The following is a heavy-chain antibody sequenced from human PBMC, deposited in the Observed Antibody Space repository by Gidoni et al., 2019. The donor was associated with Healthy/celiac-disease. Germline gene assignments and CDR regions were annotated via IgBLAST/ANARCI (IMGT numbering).Heavy chain of an antibody. V-gene: IGHV4-61*02. J-gene: IGHJ3*02. D-gene: IGHD2-15*01. CDR3: ARDLRYCSGGSCYLFAFDI. CDR2: IYTSGST. CDR1: GGSISSGSYY. Sequence: QVQLQESGPGLVKPSQTLSLTCTVSGGSISSGSYYWSWIRQPAGKGLEWIGRIYTSGSTNYNPSLKSRVTISVDTSKNQFSLKLSSVTAADTAVYYCARDLRYCSGGSCYLFAFDIWGQGTMVTVSS.